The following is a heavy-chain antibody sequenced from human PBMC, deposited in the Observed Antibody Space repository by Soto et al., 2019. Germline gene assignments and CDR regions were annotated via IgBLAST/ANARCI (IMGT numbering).Heavy chain of an antibody. CDR1: GGSISTSGYF. V-gene: IGHV4-39*01. CDR2: IYYSGST. D-gene: IGHD4-4*01. Sequence: SETLSLTCTVSGGSISTSGYFWGWIRQPPGKGLEWIGTIYYSGSTYYNPSLKSRVTISVDTSKNQFSLKLSSVTAADTAVYYCATSNWFDTWGQGTLVTVYS. J-gene: IGHJ5*02. CDR3: ATSNWFDT.